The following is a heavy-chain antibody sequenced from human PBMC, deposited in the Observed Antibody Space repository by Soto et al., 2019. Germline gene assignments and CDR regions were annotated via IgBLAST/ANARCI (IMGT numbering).Heavy chain of an antibody. Sequence: QVHLVESGAGVVQPGRSLRLSCAASGFTFSSYGMHWVRQAPGKGLEWVALTWNDGTNTYYADSVKGRFTISRDNSKNTLYLQMNSLRVEDTAVYYCARDLDLYGDSCFDYWGQGTLVTVSS. CDR2: TWNDGTNT. V-gene: IGHV3-33*01. D-gene: IGHD4-17*01. CDR3: ARDLDLYGDSCFDY. J-gene: IGHJ4*02. CDR1: GFTFSSYG.